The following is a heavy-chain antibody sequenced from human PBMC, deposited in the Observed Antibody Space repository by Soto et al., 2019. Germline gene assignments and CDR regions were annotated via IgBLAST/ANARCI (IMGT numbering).Heavy chain of an antibody. Sequence: SETLSLTCTVSGGSISSYYWSWIRQPPGKGLEWIGYIYYSGSTNYNPSLKSRVTISVDTSKNQFSLKLSSVTAADTAVYYCAKNQMATIGRGPRLYGMDVWGQGTTVTVSS. D-gene: IGHD5-12*01. J-gene: IGHJ6*02. CDR3: AKNQMATIGRGPRLYGMDV. CDR1: GGSISSYY. CDR2: IYYSGST. V-gene: IGHV4-59*01.